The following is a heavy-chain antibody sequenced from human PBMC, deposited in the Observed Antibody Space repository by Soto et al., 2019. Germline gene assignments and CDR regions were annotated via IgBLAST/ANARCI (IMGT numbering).Heavy chain of an antibody. CDR1: GYTLTELS. D-gene: IGHD6-6*01. CDR2: FDPEDGET. CDR3: ATCSSSSGPFDY. J-gene: IGHJ4*02. Sequence: ASVKVSCKVSGYTLTELSMHWVRQAPGKGLEWMGGFDPEDGETIYAQKFQGRVTMTEDTSTDTAYMEPSSLRSEDTAVYYCATCSSSSGPFDYWGQGTLVTVSS. V-gene: IGHV1-24*01.